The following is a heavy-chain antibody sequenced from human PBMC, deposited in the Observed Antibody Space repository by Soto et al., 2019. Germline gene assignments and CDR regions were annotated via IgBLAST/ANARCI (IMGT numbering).Heavy chain of an antibody. J-gene: IGHJ4*02. D-gene: IGHD2-15*01. V-gene: IGHV3-23*01. CDR1: GFTFGNYA. CDR3: AKDLEVLSARFES. Sequence: GSLRLSCRASGFTFGNYAMAWVRQAPGKGLEWVSGISASGGRTYYADSAKGRFTIPRDNSNNTLYLQMSSLRAEDTAVYYCAKDLEVLSARFESWGQGALVTVSS. CDR2: ISASGGRT.